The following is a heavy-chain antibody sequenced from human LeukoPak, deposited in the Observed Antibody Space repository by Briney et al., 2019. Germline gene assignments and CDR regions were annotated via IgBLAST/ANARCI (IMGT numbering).Heavy chain of an antibody. CDR2: INHSGST. D-gene: IGHD5-18*01. CDR3: ARATGYSYGYGLDY. J-gene: IGHJ4*02. V-gene: IGHV4-34*01. Sequence: PSETLSLTCAVYGGSFSAYYWSWIRQPPGKGLEWIGEINHSGSTNFNPSLKSRVTISVDTSKNQFSLKLNSVTAADTAVYYCARATGYSYGYGLDYWGQGTLVTVSS. CDR1: GGSFSAYY.